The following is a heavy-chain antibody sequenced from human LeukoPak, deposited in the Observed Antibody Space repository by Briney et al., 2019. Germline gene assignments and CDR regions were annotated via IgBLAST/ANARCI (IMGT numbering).Heavy chain of an antibody. CDR1: GFTFSSYG. Sequence: GSLRLSCAASGFTFSSYGTSWVRQAPGKGLEWVSAISGSGGSTYYADSVKGRFTISRDNSKNTLYLQMNSLRAEDTAVYYCAKDVVSRTYYYYYGMDVWGQGTTVTVSS. CDR2: ISGSGGST. V-gene: IGHV3-23*01. D-gene: IGHD2-21*01. CDR3: AKDVVSRTYYYYYGMDV. J-gene: IGHJ6*02.